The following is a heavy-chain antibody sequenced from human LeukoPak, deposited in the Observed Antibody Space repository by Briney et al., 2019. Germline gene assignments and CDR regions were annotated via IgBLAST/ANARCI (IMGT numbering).Heavy chain of an antibody. CDR1: GFTFSSYW. J-gene: IGHJ4*02. CDR3: AKPARTDYVDY. CDR2: INAGGGST. Sequence: GGSLRLSCAASGFTFSSYWMSWVRQAPGKGLEWVSAINAGGGSTYYADSVKGRFTISRDNSKNTLYLQMNSLRAEDTAVYYCAKPARTDYVDYWGQGTLVTVSS. V-gene: IGHV3-23*01. D-gene: IGHD1-14*01.